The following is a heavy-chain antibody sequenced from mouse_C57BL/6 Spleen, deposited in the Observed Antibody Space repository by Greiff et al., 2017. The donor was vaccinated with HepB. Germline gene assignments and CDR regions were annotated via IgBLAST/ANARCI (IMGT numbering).Heavy chain of an antibody. V-gene: IGHV1-82*01. D-gene: IGHD1-1*02. CDR3: ARSEDDGSTCRYFDV. Sequence: VQLQQSGPELVKPGASVKISCKASGYAFSSSWMNWVKQRPGKGLEWIGRIYPGDGDTNYNGKFKGKATLTADKSSSTAYMQLSSLTSEDSAVYYCARSEDDGSTCRYFDVWGKGTPVTVSA. CDR2: IYPGDGDT. J-gene: IGHJ1*03. CDR1: GYAFSSSW.